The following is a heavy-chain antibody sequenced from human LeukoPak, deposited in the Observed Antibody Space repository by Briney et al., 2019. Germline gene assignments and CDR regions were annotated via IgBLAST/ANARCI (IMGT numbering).Heavy chain of an antibody. CDR2: ISSSSSYI. J-gene: IGHJ5*02. CDR1: GFTFSSYS. CDR3: ARVNSGYSSGWYLDWFDP. D-gene: IGHD6-19*01. Sequence: GGSLRLSCAASGFTFSSYSMNWVRQAPGKGLEWVSSISSSSSYIYYADSVKGRFTISRDNAKNSLYLQMNSLRADDTAVYYCARVNSGYSSGWYLDWFDPWGQGTLVTVSS. V-gene: IGHV3-21*01.